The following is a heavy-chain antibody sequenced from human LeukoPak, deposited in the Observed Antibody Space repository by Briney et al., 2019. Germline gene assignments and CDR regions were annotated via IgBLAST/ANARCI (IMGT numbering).Heavy chain of an antibody. CDR1: GFTFSDHY. CDR3: ARGLVLGYCSSTSCYAGGGGYYFDY. J-gene: IGHJ4*02. Sequence: GGSLRLSCAASGFTFSDHYMGWIRQAPGKGLEWVSYITTSGSSIYYADSVKGRFTMSRDNAKKSLYLQMNSLRAEDTAVYYCARGLVLGYCSSTSCYAGGGGYYFDYWGQGTLVTVSS. D-gene: IGHD2-2*01. CDR2: ITTSGSSI. V-gene: IGHV3-11*01.